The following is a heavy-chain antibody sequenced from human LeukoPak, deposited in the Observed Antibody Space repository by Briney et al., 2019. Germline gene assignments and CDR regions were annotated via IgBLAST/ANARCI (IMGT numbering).Heavy chain of an antibody. D-gene: IGHD3-10*02. CDR1: GGTFSSYA. J-gene: IGHJ4*02. CDR3: ARGDIARFGELSPLDY. CDR2: IIPIFGTA. Sequence: ASVKVSCKASGGTFSSYAISWVRQAPGQGLEWMGGIIPIFGTANYAQKFQGRVTITADKSTSTAYMELSSLRSEDTAVYYCARGDIARFGELSPLDYWGQGTLVTVSS. V-gene: IGHV1-69*06.